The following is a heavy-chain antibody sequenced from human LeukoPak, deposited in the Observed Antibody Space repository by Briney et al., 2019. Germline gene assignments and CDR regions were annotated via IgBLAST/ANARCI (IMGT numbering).Heavy chain of an antibody. J-gene: IGHJ5*02. Sequence: PGGSLRLSCAASGFTFSSYAMRWVRQAPGKGLEWVSAISGSGGSTYYADSVKGRFTISRDNSKNTLYLQMNSLRAEDTAVYYCAKSGSYYPHYNWFDPWGQGTLVTVSS. CDR3: AKSGSYYPHYNWFDP. D-gene: IGHD1-26*01. CDR2: ISGSGGST. CDR1: GFTFSSYA. V-gene: IGHV3-23*01.